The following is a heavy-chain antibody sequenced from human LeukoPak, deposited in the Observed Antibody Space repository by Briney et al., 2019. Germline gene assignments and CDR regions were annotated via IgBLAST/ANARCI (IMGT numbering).Heavy chain of an antibody. V-gene: IGHV4-59*01. CDR3: ARFSSGWHIDY. Sequence: SETLSLTCTVSGGSISSSYCTWIRQPPGKGLEWIGYIYYSGSTNYNPSLKSRVTISVDTSKNHLSLKLTSVTAADTAVYYCARFSSGWHIDYWGQGTLVTVSS. CDR1: GGSISSSY. CDR2: IYYSGST. J-gene: IGHJ4*02. D-gene: IGHD6-19*01.